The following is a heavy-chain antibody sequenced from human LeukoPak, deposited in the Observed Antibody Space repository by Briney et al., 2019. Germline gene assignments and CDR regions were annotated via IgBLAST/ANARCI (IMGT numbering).Heavy chain of an antibody. CDR1: EYTFTGYY. CDR3: ARGKEPARPGYYYYYGMDV. D-gene: IGHD6-6*01. V-gene: IGHV1-2*04. Sequence: ASVKVSCKASEYTFTGYYMHWVRQAPGQGLEWMGRINPNNGGTNYAQKFQGWVTMTRDTSISTAYMELSRLRSDDTAVYYCARGKEPARPGYYYYYGMDVWGQGTTVTVSS. J-gene: IGHJ6*02. CDR2: INPNNGGT.